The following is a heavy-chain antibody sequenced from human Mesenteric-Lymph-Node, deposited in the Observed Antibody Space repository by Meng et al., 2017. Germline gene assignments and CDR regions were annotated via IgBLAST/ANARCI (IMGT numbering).Heavy chain of an antibody. J-gene: IGHJ4*02. Sequence: SETLSLTCTVSGDSISSYYWTWIRQPPGKGLEWIGYIYYSGSTNYNPSLKSRVTISVDTSKNQFSLRLTSVTAADTAVYYCARSVAWLRGYFEYWGQGSQVTVSS. CDR2: IYYSGST. CDR1: GDSISSYY. D-gene: IGHD5-12*01. V-gene: IGHV4-59*12. CDR3: ARSVAWLRGYFEY.